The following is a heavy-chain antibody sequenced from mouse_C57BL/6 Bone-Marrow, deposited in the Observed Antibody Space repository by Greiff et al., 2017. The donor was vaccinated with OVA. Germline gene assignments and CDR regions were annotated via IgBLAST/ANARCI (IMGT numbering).Heavy chain of an antibody. CDR3: ARICYDYDGVDY. D-gene: IGHD2-4*01. CDR2: ISSGGSYT. CDR1: GFTFSSYG. J-gene: IGHJ2*01. V-gene: IGHV5-6*01. Sequence: EVQVVEPGGDLVKPGGSLKLSCAASGFTFSSYGMSWVRQTPDKRLEWVATISSGGSYTYYPDSVKGRFTISRDNAKNTLYLQMSSLKSEDTAMYYCARICYDYDGVDYWGQGTTLTVSS.